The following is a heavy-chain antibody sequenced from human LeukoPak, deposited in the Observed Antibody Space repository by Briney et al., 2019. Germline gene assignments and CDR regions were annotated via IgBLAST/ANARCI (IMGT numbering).Heavy chain of an antibody. V-gene: IGHV4-59*01. J-gene: IGHJ3*02. CDR2: IYYSGST. Sequence: SESLSLTCTVSGGSISSYYWSWIRQPPGKGLEWIGYIYYSGSTNYNPSLKSRVTISVDTSKNQFSLKLSSVTAADTAVYYCARAGPDAFDIWGQGTMVTVSS. CDR3: ARAGPDAFDI. CDR1: GGSISSYY.